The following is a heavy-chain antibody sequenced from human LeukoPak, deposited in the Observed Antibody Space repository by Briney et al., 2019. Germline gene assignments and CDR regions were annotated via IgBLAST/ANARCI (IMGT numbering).Heavy chain of an antibody. CDR3: ARHGERYCTIGSCYPRYFDY. D-gene: IGHD2-15*01. CDR2: IYYSGST. J-gene: IGHJ4*02. Sequence: SETLSLTCTVSGGSISSSSYYWGWIRQPPGKGLEWIGSIYYSGSTYYNSSLKSRVTISVDTTKNQFSLKLSSVTAADTAVYYCARHGERYCTIGSCYPRYFDYWGQGTLVTVSS. CDR1: GGSISSSSYY. V-gene: IGHV4-39*01.